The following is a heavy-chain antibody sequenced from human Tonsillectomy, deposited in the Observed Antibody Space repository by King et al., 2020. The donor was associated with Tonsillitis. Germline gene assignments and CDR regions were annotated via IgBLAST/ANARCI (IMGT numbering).Heavy chain of an antibody. CDR1: GFIFSSYA. D-gene: IGHD2-2*01. V-gene: IGHV3-23*04. CDR3: ARGTWIVVEPAASIEY. J-gene: IGHJ4*02. Sequence: VQLVESGGGLVQRGGSLRLSCAASGFIFSSYAMSWVRQAPGQGLEWVSGISGSGGRIYYADSVKGRFTISRDNSENTQTLQMNSLRAEDTAVYYCARGTWIVVEPAASIEYWGQGTLVTVSS. CDR2: ISGSGGRI.